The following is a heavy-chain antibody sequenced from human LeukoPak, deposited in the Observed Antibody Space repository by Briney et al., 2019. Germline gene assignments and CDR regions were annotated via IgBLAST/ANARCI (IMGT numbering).Heavy chain of an antibody. CDR3: ARDHNYAFDN. V-gene: IGHV3-48*04. D-gene: IGHD1-1*01. CDR1: GFTFSDYS. J-gene: IGHJ4*02. CDR2: IGISSGNT. Sequence: PGGSLRLSCAASGFTFSDYSMNWVRQAPGKGLEWISYIGISSGNTKYADSAKGRFTISGDSAKSSLYLQMNSLRVEDTAVYYCARDHNYAFDNWGQGTLVTVSS.